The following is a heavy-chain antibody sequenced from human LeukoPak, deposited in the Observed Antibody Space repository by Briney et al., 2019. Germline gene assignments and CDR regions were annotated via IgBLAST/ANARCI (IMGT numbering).Heavy chain of an antibody. Sequence: LSLARGLIAPSMGGAWWSWLRQPPGGGLQWIGFNRTSGSANYNSSLQSPFPMSLDASTNKFSLRLISLRDAATAVYYCVGCLFGGGGSSGGMDVWGQGTMVIVSS. V-gene: IGHV4-59*10. CDR1: IAPSMGGAW. CDR2: NRTSGSA. CDR3: VGCLFGGGGSSGGMDV. J-gene: IGHJ6*02. D-gene: IGHD3-10*02.